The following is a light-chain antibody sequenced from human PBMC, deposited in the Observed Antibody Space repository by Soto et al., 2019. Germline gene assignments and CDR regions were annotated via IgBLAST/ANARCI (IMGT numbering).Light chain of an antibody. CDR2: EVS. CDR3: SSFTNSNTRV. CDR1: SSDVGGYNY. Sequence: QSALTQPASVSGSPGQSITMSCTGTSSDVGGYNYVSWYQQHPGKAPKLIIYEVSDRPSGVSHRFSGSKSGNTASLTISGLQAEDEADYYCSSFTNSNTRVFGTGTKLTVL. J-gene: IGLJ1*01. V-gene: IGLV2-14*01.